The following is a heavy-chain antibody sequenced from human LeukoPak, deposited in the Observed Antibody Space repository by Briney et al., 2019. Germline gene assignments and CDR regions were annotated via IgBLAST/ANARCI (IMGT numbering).Heavy chain of an antibody. CDR1: GYIFTSYW. D-gene: IGHD1-14*01. V-gene: IGHV5-10-1*04. J-gene: IGHJ4*02. Sequence: GESLKISCKGSGYIFTSYWISWVRQMAGKGLEWMGRIDPSDSYTNYSPSFQGQVTISADKSISTAYLQWSSLKASDSAMYYCAITARSKTHGTYWGQGTLVTVSS. CDR3: AITARSKTHGTY. CDR2: IDPSDSYT.